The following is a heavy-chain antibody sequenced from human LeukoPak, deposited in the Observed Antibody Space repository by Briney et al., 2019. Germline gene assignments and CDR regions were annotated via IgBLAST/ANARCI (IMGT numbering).Heavy chain of an antibody. D-gene: IGHD1-26*01. CDR1: GGSLGSYF. V-gene: IGHV4-34*01. CDR3: VVGQWEPKGAY. J-gene: IGHJ4*02. Sequence: PSETLSLTCAVYGGSLGSYFWNWIRQTPGKGLEWIGEVGHSGNTNYNPSLKSRVTMSLDTSRNQFSLKLNSMTAADTAVYYCVVGQWEPKGAYWGQGNLVTVSS. CDR2: VGHSGNT.